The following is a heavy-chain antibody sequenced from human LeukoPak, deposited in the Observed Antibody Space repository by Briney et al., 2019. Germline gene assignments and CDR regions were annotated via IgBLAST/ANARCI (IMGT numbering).Heavy chain of an antibody. J-gene: IGHJ5*02. CDR1: GGSIGSYY. CDR3: ARGTGGWFDP. CDR2: IYYSGST. V-gene: IGHV4-59*01. Sequence: SETLSLTCTVSGGSIGSYYWSWIRQPPGKGLEWIGYIYYSGSTNYNPSLKSRVTISVDTSKNQFSLKLSSVTAADTAVYYCARGTGGWFDPWGQGTLVTVSS. D-gene: IGHD3-10*01.